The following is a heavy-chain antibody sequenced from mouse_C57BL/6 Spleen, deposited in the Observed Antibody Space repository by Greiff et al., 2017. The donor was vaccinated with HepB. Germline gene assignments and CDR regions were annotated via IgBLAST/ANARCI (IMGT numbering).Heavy chain of an antibody. Sequence: QVHVKQPGAELVKPGASVKVSCKASGYTFTSYWMHWVKQRPGQGLEWIGRIHPSDSDTNYNQKFKGKATLTVDKSSSTAYMQLSSLTSEDSAVYYCATYYYGSSYAWFAYWGQGTLVTVSA. CDR1: GYTFTSYW. J-gene: IGHJ3*01. V-gene: IGHV1-74*01. CDR3: ATYYYGSSYAWFAY. CDR2: IHPSDSDT. D-gene: IGHD1-1*01.